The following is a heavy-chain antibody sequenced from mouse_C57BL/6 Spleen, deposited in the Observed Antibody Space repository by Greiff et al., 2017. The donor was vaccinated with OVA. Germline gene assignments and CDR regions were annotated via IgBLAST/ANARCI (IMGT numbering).Heavy chain of an antibody. CDR2: IDPSDSYT. CDR1: GYTFTSYW. V-gene: IGHV1-59*01. Sequence: QVQLQQPGAELVRPGTSVKLSCKASGYTFTSYWMHWVKQRPGQGLEWIGVIDPSDSYTNYNQKFKGKATLTVDTSSSTAYMQLSSLTSEDSAVYYYARKATGTSYFDYWGQGTTLTVSS. CDR3: ARKATGTSYFDY. J-gene: IGHJ2*01. D-gene: IGHD4-1*02.